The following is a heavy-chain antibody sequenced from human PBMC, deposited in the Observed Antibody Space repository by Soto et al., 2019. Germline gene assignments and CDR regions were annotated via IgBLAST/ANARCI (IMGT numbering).Heavy chain of an antibody. V-gene: IGHV3-43D*04. CDR2: VNADGSDR. D-gene: IGHD1-26*01. CDR1: GFTFEDYA. J-gene: IGHJ4*02. Sequence: VGSLRLSCSTSGFTFEDYAVHWVRQSSRKGLEWVSSVNADGSDRYYADSVKGRFTISRDNTKGSFYLQMDRLRLEDTAIYYCAKAKFYFDSSPFDSWGQGTLVTVSS. CDR3: AKAKFYFDSSPFDS.